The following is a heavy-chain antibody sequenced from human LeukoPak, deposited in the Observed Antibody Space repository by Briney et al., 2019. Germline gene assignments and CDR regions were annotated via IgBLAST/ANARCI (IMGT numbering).Heavy chain of an antibody. Sequence: PSETLSLTCAVYGGSFSGYYWSWIRQPPGKGLEWIGEINHSGSTNYNPSLKSRVTISVDTSKNQFSLKLSSVTAADTAVYYCARGPNGYGYNYYYYGMDVWGQGTTVTVSS. V-gene: IGHV4-34*01. CDR3: ARGPNGYGYNYYYYGMDV. J-gene: IGHJ6*01. D-gene: IGHD5-18*01. CDR1: GGSFSGYY. CDR2: INHSGST.